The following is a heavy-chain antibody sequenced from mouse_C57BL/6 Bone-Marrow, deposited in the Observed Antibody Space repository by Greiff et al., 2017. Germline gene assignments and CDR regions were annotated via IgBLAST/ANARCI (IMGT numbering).Heavy chain of an antibody. D-gene: IGHD6-2*01. CDR2: ISSGGSYT. V-gene: IGHV5-6*02. Sequence: VMLVESGGDLVKPGGSLKPSCAASGFTFSSYGMSWVRQTPDKRLEWVATISSGGSYTYYPDSVKGRFTISRDNATNTLYLQMSSLKSEGTAMYYCARPSPFAYWGQGTLVTVSA. CDR1: GFTFSSYG. J-gene: IGHJ3*01. CDR3: ARPSPFAY.